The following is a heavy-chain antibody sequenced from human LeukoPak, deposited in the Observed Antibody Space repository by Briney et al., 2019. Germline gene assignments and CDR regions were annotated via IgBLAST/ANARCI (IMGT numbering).Heavy chain of an antibody. V-gene: IGHV3-7*04. D-gene: IGHD6-6*01. Sequence: GGSLRLSCAASGLTFSSYWMSWVRQAPEEGLEWVANIKQDGTEKYYMDSVKGRFSISRDNAKNSLYLQMNALRAEDTAVYYCARDVRPDYWGQGTLVTVST. J-gene: IGHJ4*02. CDR1: GLTFSSYW. CDR2: IKQDGTEK. CDR3: ARDVRPDY.